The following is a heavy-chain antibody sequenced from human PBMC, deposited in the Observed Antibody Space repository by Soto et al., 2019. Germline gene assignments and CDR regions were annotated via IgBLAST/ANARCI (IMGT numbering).Heavy chain of an antibody. V-gene: IGHV4-4*07. D-gene: IGHD3-10*01. CDR1: GGSISSYY. Sequence: PSETLSLTCTVSGGSISSYYWSWIRQPAGKGLEWIGRIYTSGSTNYNPSLKSRVTMSVDTSKNQFSLKLSSVTAADTAVYYCAQGITMVRGVITNPEYFQHWGQGTLVTVS. J-gene: IGHJ1*01. CDR2: IYTSGST. CDR3: AQGITMVRGVITNPEYFQH.